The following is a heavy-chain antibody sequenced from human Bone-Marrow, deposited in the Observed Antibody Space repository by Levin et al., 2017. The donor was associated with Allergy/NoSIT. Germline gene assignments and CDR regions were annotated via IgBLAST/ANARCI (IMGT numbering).Heavy chain of an antibody. V-gene: IGHV1-3*01. CDR1: GYRFSSYS. D-gene: IGHD3-10*01. Sequence: ASVKVSCRASGYRFSSYSIHWVRQAPGQGLEWMGWIHGGTGETKYSEKLKGRVTITRDTSATTAYMELSSLRFEDTAFYYCARMGFGEWGQGSLVIVSS. CDR3: ARMGFGE. J-gene: IGHJ4*02. CDR2: IHGGTGET.